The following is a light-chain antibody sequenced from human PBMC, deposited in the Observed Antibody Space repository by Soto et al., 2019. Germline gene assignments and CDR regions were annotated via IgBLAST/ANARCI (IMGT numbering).Light chain of an antibody. CDR1: QNIDIW. V-gene: IGKV1-5*01. CDR2: DAS. J-gene: IGKJ4*01. Sequence: DIQMTQSPSTLSASVGDRVTITCRASQNIDIWLSWYQQKPGKAPNLLIYDASNLKSGVPSRFSGSGSGTEFTLTISSLQPDDFATYYCQQHKSYPVTFGGGTKVEIK. CDR3: QQHKSYPVT.